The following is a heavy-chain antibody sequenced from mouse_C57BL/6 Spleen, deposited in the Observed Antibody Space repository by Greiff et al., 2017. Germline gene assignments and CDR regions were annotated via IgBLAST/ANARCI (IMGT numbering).Heavy chain of an antibody. CDR1: GYTFTDYN. Sequence: VQLQQSGPELVKPGASVKIPCKASGYTFTDYNMDWVKQSHGKSLEWIGDINPNNGGTIYNQKFKGKATLTVDKSSSTAYMELRSLTSEDTAVYYCALYYGISWFAYWGQGTLVTVSA. CDR2: INPNNGGT. CDR3: ALYYGISWFAY. J-gene: IGHJ3*01. D-gene: IGHD2-1*01. V-gene: IGHV1-18*01.